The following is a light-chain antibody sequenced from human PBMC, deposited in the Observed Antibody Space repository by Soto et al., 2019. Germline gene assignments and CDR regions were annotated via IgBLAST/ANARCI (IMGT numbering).Light chain of an antibody. CDR3: AAWDDSLSGPE. Sequence: QALLTQPPSASGTPGQRVTISCSGSSSNIGSNYVYWYQQLPGTAPKLLIYRNNQRPSGVPDRFSGSKSGTSASLAISGRRSEDEADYYCAAWDDSLSGPEFGGGTKVTVL. J-gene: IGLJ3*02. V-gene: IGLV1-47*01. CDR2: RNN. CDR1: SSNIGSNY.